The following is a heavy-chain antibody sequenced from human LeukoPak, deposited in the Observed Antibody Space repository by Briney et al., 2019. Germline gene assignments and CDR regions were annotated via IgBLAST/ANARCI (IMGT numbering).Heavy chain of an antibody. CDR3: ARGQYLASLDY. V-gene: IGHV3-72*01. J-gene: IGHJ4*02. CDR2: IRNKADGSTT. CDR1: GFIFGDHY. D-gene: IGHD2/OR15-2a*01. Sequence: GGSLRLSCAASGFIFGDHYMHWVRQAPGKGLEWVGRIRNKADGSTTEYAASVKGRFIVSRDDSKNSLSLQMYSLKTEDTAVYFCARGQYLASLDYWGQGTLVTVSS.